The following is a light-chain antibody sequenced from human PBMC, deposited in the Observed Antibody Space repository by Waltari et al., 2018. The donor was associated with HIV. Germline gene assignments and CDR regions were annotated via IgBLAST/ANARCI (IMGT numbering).Light chain of an antibody. CDR1: SNNVGHQG. V-gene: IGLV10-54*04. CDR3: SAWDRSLSAVI. CDR2: KNN. J-gene: IGLJ2*01. Sequence: QAGLTQPPSVSKGLRQTAQLTCPGASNNVGHQGATWLQQHQGHPPKLLFYKNNNRPSGISERFSASKSGNTASLTITGLQPEDEADYFCSAWDRSLSAVIFGGGTTLIVL.